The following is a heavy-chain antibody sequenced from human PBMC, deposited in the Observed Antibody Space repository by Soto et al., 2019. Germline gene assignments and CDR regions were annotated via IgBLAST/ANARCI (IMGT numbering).Heavy chain of an antibody. V-gene: IGHV4-59*11. J-gene: IGHJ4*02. Sequence: QVQLQESGPGLVKPSETLSLTCSVSGDSISSHYWSWIRQPPGKGLEWIGYISYSGRTNYNPSLKCRVTIXVXTXXNQFCLSLGSVTAADTAVYLSVGARFVLTGYHKGGYYYVDYWGRGTAVTVSS. CDR1: GDSISSHY. D-gene: IGHD3-9*01. CDR3: VGARFVLTGYHKGGYYYVDY. CDR2: ISYSGRT.